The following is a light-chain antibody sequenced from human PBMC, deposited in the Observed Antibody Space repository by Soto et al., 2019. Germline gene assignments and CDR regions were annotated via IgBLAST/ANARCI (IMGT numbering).Light chain of an antibody. CDR3: QQFYNYPRT. Sequence: ALRMTQSPSSFSASTGDTVTITCRASQGISIYLAWYQQKPGKAPKLLIYAASTLQSGVPSRFSGSGSGTDFTLTISGLQSEDFATYYCQQFYNYPRTFGQGTKVEIK. CDR2: AAS. J-gene: IGKJ1*01. CDR1: QGISIY. V-gene: IGKV1-8*01.